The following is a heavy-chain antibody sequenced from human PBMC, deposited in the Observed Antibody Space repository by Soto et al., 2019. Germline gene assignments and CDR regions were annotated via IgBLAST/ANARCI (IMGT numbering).Heavy chain of an antibody. CDR1: GFTFSSYA. CDR3: AKEGGLIIVATIGDFDY. CDR2: ISGSGGST. V-gene: IGHV3-23*01. J-gene: IGHJ4*02. D-gene: IGHD5-12*01. Sequence: PGGSLRLSCAASGFTFSSYAMSWVRQAPGKGLEWVSAISGSGGSTYYADSVKGRFTISRDNSKNTLYLQMNSLRAEDTAVYYCAKEGGLIIVATIGDFDYWGQGTLVTVYS.